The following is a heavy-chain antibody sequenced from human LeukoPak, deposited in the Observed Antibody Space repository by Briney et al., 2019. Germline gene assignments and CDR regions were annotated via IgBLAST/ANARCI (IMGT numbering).Heavy chain of an antibody. CDR2: IGGSRSYI. V-gene: IGHV3-21*01. Sequence: GGSLRLSCAASGLTFSSYSMNWVRQAPGKGLEWVSSIGGSRSYIYYADSVKGRFTISRDNAENSLYLQMNSLRAEDTAVYYCATRVGATDLDYWGQGTLVTVSS. CDR1: GLTFSSYS. D-gene: IGHD1-26*01. J-gene: IGHJ4*02. CDR3: ATRVGATDLDY.